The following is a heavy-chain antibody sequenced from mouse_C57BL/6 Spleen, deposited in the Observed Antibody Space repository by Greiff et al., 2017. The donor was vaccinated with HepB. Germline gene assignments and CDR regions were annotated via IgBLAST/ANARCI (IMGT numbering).Heavy chain of an antibody. D-gene: IGHD3-2*02. J-gene: IGHJ2*01. CDR2: IDPEDGDT. Sequence: EVQLQQSGAELVRPGASVKLSCTASGFNIKDYYMHWVKQRPEQGLEWIGRIDPEDGDTEYAPKFQGKATMTADTSSNTAYLQLSSLTSEDTAVYYCTTLAAQATGYYFDYWGQGTTLTVSS. CDR1: GFNIKDYY. CDR3: TTLAAQATGYYFDY. V-gene: IGHV14-1*01.